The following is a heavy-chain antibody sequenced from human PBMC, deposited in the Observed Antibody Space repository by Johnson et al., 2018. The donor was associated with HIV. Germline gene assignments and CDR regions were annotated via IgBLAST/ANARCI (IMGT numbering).Heavy chain of an antibody. V-gene: IGHV3-66*04. D-gene: IGHD3-22*01. J-gene: IGHJ3*02. CDR1: GFTFSSYA. CDR3: ARPRVVITPHDAFDI. CDR2: IYSGGST. Sequence: LVESGGGVVQPGRSLRLSCAASGFTFSSYAMSWVRQAPGKGLEWVSVIYSGGSTYYADSVKGRFTISRDNSKNTLYLKMNSLRDEDTAGYYCARPRVVITPHDAFDIWGQGTMVTVSS.